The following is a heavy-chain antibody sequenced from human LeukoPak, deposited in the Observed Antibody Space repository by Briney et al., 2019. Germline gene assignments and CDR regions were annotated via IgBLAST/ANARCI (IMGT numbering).Heavy chain of an antibody. J-gene: IGHJ4*02. CDR3: ARDSRYSGPPY. CDR1: GGTFSSYA. Sequence: SVKVSCKASGGTFSSYAISWVRQAPGQGLEWMGRIIPILGIANYAQKFQGRVTITADKSTSTAYMELSSLRSEDTAVYYCARDSRYSGPPYWGQGTLVTVSS. D-gene: IGHD5-12*01. V-gene: IGHV1-69*04. CDR2: IIPILGIA.